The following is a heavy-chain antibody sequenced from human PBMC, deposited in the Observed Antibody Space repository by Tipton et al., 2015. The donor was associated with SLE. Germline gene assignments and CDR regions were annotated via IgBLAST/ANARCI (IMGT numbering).Heavy chain of an antibody. CDR3: ARGPVSGRRYFDF. CDR2: FFGADST. J-gene: IGHJ4*02. D-gene: IGHD6-19*01. V-gene: IGHV3-66*01. CDR1: GVTISSNF. Sequence: SGVTISSNFMSWVRQAPGKGLEWVSVFFGADSTYYADSAKGRFIVSRDSSKNTLFLQMNSLRAEDTAVYYCARGPVSGRRYFDFWGQGTLVTVSS.